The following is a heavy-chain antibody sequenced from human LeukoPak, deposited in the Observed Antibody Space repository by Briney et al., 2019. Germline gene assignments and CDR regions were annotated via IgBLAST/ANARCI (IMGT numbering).Heavy chain of an antibody. CDR3: AKDIRQYQLLTFDY. CDR1: GFTFDDYA. CDR2: ISWNSGSI. V-gene: IGHV3-9*01. D-gene: IGHD2-2*01. Sequence: PGGSLRLSCAASGFTFDDYAMHWVRQAPGKGLEWVSGISWNSGSIGYADSVKGRFTISRDNAKNSLYLQMNSLGAEDTALYYCAKDIRQYQLLTFDYWGQGTLVTVSS. J-gene: IGHJ4*02.